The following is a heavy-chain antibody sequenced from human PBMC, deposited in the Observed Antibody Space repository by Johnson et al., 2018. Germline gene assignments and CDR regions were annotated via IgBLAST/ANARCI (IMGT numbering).Heavy chain of an antibody. J-gene: IGHJ1*01. CDR3: ARSQAVQH. Sequence: VQLVESGGGLVQPGGSLRLSCAASGFTFSSYDMHWVRQAAAKGLEWVSAIGTAADTYFPGSVKGRFTISSDNAKNSLYLQMNSLRAEDTAVYYCARSQAVQHWGQGTLVTVSS. V-gene: IGHV3-13*01. CDR1: GFTFSSYD. CDR2: IGTAADT.